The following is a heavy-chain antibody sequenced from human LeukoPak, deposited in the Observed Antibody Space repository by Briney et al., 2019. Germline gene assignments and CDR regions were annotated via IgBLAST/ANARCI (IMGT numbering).Heavy chain of an antibody. CDR3: ARDGLAVSGIGYY. J-gene: IGHJ4*02. CDR1: GFTFSSYA. V-gene: IGHV3-30-3*01. Sequence: GGSLRLSCAASGFTFSSYAMHWVRQAPGKGLEWVAVISYDGSNKYYADSVKGRFTISRDNSRSTVYLQMYSLRADDTAVYYCARDGLAVSGIGYYCGQGTLVTVSS. CDR2: ISYDGSNK. D-gene: IGHD6-19*01.